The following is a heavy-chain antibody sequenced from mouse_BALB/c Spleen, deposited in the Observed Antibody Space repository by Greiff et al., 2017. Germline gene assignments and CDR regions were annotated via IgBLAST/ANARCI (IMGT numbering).Heavy chain of an antibody. J-gene: IGHJ3*01. CDR3: ARSLLRSPFAY. V-gene: IGHV1-54*01. CDR1: GYAFTNYL. D-gene: IGHD1-1*01. CDR2: INPGSGGT. Sequence: QVQLQQSGAELVRPGTSVKVSCKASGYAFTNYLIEWVKQRPGQGLEWIGVINPGSGGTNYNEKFKGKATLTADKSSSTAYMQLSSLTSDDSAVYFCARSLLRSPFAYWGQGTLVTVSA.